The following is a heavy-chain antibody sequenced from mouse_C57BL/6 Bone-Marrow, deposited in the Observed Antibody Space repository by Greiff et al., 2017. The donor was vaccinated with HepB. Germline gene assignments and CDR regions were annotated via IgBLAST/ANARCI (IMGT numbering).Heavy chain of an antibody. Sequence: EVQLVESGGGLVQPKGSLKLSCAASGFSFNTYAMNWVRQAPGKGLEWVARIRSKSNNYATYYADSVKDRFTISRDDSESMLYLQMNNLKTEDTAMYYCVRRGYYSNYYAMDYWGQGTSVTVSS. CDR3: VRRGYYSNYYAMDY. CDR1: GFSFNTYA. J-gene: IGHJ4*01. V-gene: IGHV10-1*01. D-gene: IGHD2-5*01. CDR2: IRSKSNNYAT.